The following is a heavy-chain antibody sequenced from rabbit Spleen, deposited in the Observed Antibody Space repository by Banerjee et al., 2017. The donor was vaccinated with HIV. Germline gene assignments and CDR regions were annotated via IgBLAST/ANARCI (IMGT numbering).Heavy chain of an antibody. CDR2: IYVGSSANT. Sequence: EQLEESGGGLVKPEGSLTLTCTASGFSFSSSQHMCWVRQAPGKGLEWIACIYVGSSANTYYASWAKGRFTVSKASSTTVTLQMTSLTAADTATYFCARGYSYSYVGVAYVTDYFNLWGPGTLVTVS. J-gene: IGHJ4*01. V-gene: IGHV1S45*01. D-gene: IGHD6-1*01. CDR1: GFSFSSSQH. CDR3: ARGYSYSYVGVAYVTDYFNL.